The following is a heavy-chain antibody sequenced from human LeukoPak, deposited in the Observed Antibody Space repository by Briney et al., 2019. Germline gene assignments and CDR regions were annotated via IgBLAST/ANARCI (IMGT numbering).Heavy chain of an antibody. Sequence: GESLKISCKGSGYSFTSYWISWVRQMPGKGLEWMVRIDPSDSYTNYSPSFQGHVTISADKSISTAYLQWSSLKASDTAMYYCARGQNYDILTGYYSPIDYWGQGTLVTVSS. V-gene: IGHV5-10-1*01. J-gene: IGHJ4*02. CDR2: IDPSDSYT. CDR3: ARGQNYDILTGYYSPIDY. D-gene: IGHD3-9*01. CDR1: GYSFTSYW.